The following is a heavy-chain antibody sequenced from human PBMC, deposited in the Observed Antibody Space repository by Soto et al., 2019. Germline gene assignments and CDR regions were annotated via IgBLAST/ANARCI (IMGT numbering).Heavy chain of an antibody. Sequence: PSEILSLTCTVSGGSISRGGYYWSCIRHHPGKGLEWIGYIYYSGSTYHNPSLKSRVTISVDTSKNQFSLKLSSVTASDTAVYYCARGGYGGNSRHAFDISGQGTIVTVSS. D-gene: IGHD4-17*01. CDR3: ARGGYGGNSRHAFDI. V-gene: IGHV4-31*03. CDR1: GGSISRGGYY. J-gene: IGHJ3*02. CDR2: IYYSGST.